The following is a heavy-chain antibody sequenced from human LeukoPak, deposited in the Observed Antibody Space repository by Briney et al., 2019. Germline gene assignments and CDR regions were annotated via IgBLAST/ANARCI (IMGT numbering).Heavy chain of an antibody. V-gene: IGHV3-23*01. D-gene: IGHD6-13*01. CDR3: AKGYSTNSYYFDF. CDR1: GFTFSSYA. J-gene: IGHJ4*02. Sequence: GGSLRLSCVASGFTFSSYAMSWVRQAPGKGLEWVSGLSGSGGSTYYADSVKGRFTISRDNSKNTLYLQMNSLRAEDTAVYYCAKGYSTNSYYFDFWGQGTLVTVSS. CDR2: LSGSGGST.